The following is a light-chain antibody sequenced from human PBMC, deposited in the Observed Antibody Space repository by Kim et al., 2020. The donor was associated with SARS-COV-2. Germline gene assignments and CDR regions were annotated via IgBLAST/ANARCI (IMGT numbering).Light chain of an antibody. CDR3: SAWDGSLRAWI. Sequence: QAGLTQPPSVSKGLGQTATLTCTGNSDNVGNQGAAWLQQHQGHPPKLLSYRDNNRPSGISERLSASRSGNTASLTVTGLQPEDEADYYCSAWDGSLRAWIFGGGTKVPS. CDR1: SDNVGNQG. J-gene: IGLJ2*01. CDR2: RDN. V-gene: IGLV10-54*01.